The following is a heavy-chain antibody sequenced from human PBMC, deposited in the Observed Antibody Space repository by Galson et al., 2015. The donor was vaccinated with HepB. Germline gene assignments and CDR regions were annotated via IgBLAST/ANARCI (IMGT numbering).Heavy chain of an antibody. Sequence: SCKASGGTFSSYAMSWVRQAPGKGLEWVSAISGSGGSTYYADSVKGRFTISRDNSKNTLYLQMNSLRAEDTAVYYCAKDGHYYDSSGVFDYWGQGTLVTVSS. CDR2: ISGSGGST. V-gene: IGHV3-23*01. J-gene: IGHJ4*02. D-gene: IGHD3-22*01. CDR1: GGTFSSYA. CDR3: AKDGHYYDSSGVFDY.